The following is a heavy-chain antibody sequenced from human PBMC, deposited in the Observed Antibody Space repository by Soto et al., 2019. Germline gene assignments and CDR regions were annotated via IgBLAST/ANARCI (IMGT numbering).Heavy chain of an antibody. V-gene: IGHV4-30-2*01. J-gene: IGHJ5*02. Sequence: PSETLSLTCAVSGGSISSGGYSWSWIRQPPGKGLEWIGYIYHSGSTYYNPSLKSRVTISVDRSKNQFSLKLGSVTAADAAVYYCARVPTPWGQGTLVTVSS. D-gene: IGHD2-2*01. CDR3: ARVPTP. CDR1: GGSISSGGYS. CDR2: IYHSGST.